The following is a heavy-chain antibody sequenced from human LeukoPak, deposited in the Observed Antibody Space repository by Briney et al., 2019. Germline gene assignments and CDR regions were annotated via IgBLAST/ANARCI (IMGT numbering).Heavy chain of an antibody. D-gene: IGHD3-10*01. CDR1: GFTFSSYG. CDR3: AKDPAGDYPYYFDY. CDR2: ISGSGGST. Sequence: GGTLRLSCAASGFTFSSYGMSWVRQAPGKGLEWVSAISGSGGSTYYADSVKGRFTISRDNSKNTLYLQMNSLRAEDTAVYYCAKDPAGDYPYYFDYWGQGTLVTVSS. V-gene: IGHV3-23*01. J-gene: IGHJ4*02.